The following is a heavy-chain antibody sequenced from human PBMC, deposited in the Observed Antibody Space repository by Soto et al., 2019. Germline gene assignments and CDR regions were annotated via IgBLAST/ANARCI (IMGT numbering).Heavy chain of an antibody. V-gene: IGHV4-59*01. Sequence: QVQLQESGPGLVKPSETLSLTCTVSDGSNNNYYWIWIRQPPRKGLEWVEYLYYSGSSNYNPSLKSPVTISVDSSKTQFSLNMRSVTASDKDVYFCAGCDITASRKGCWFVPWGQGTMFTVSS. CDR3: AGCDITASRKGCWFVP. CDR2: LYYSGSS. J-gene: IGHJ5*02. D-gene: IGHD1-20*01. CDR1: DGSNNNYY.